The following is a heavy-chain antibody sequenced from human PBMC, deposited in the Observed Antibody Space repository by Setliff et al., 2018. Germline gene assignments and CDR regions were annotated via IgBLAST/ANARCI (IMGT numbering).Heavy chain of an antibody. CDR3: ARQYQSSAWYGDAFDV. CDR1: GASISANHY. Sequence: PSETLSLTCTVSGASISANHYWGWIRQTPGKGLEWIGSISYGGNTYYDPSLKSRVTIFADTSRNQFSVQLSSVTAADTAVYYCARQYQSSAWYGDAFDVWGQGTVVTV. D-gene: IGHD6-19*01. J-gene: IGHJ3*01. V-gene: IGHV4-39*01. CDR2: ISYGGNT.